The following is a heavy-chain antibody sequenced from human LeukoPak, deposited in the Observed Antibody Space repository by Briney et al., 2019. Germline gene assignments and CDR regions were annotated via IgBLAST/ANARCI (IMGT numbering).Heavy chain of an antibody. V-gene: IGHV3-23*01. CDR1: GFTFNTYA. D-gene: IGHD3-3*01. J-gene: IGHJ4*02. Sequence: GGSQRLSCAASGFTFNTYAMNWVRQAPGKGLEWVSGITTNGDSTYYADSVKGRFTLSRDNSKSTLYLQMNSLRAEDTAIYYCAKVANNFWSGLDYWGQGALVTVSS. CDR3: AKVANNFWSGLDY. CDR2: ITTNGDST.